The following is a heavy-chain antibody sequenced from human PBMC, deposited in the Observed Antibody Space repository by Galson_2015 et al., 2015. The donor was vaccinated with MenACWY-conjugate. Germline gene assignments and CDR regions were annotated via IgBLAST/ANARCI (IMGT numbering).Heavy chain of an antibody. J-gene: IGHJ6*02. CDR2: FDPEDGET. CDR3: ARDPLLKPSDIVVVPAAYYYYYYGMDV. V-gene: IGHV1-24*01. D-gene: IGHD2-2*01. CDR1: GYTLTELS. Sequence: SVKVSCKVSGYTLTELSMHWVRQAPGKGLEWMGGFDPEDGETIYAQKFQGRVTMTEDTSTDTAYMELSSLRSEDTAVYYCARDPLLKPSDIVVVPAAYYYYYYGMDVWGQGTTVTVSS.